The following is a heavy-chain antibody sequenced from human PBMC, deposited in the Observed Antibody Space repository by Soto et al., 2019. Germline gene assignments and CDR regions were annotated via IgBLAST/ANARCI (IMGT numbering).Heavy chain of an antibody. Sequence: WETLSLTCTVSGGSVSSGSYYWSWIRQPPGKGLEWTGYIYYSGSTNYNPSLKSRVTISVDTSKNHFSLKLSFVTAADTAVYYCARDRVLGIAVAGDNWFDPWGQGTLVTVSS. V-gene: IGHV4-61*03. J-gene: IGHJ5*02. CDR1: GGSVSSGSYY. CDR3: ARDRVLGIAVAGDNWFDP. CDR2: IYYSGST. D-gene: IGHD6-19*01.